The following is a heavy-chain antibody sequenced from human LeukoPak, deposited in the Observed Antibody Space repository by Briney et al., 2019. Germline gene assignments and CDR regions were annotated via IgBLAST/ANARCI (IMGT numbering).Heavy chain of an antibody. CDR2: ISGTGGRT. J-gene: IGHJ5*02. V-gene: IGHV3-23*01. D-gene: IGHD6-25*01. CDR1: GFTFSSYA. CDR3: ATEPPSRGWFHP. Sequence: PGGSLRLSCAASGFTFSSYAMSCVRQAPGKGLEWVSAISGTGGRTYYAGSGKGRFTISRDNPKHPLYLQLNSLRAEDTAVYHCATEPPSRGWFHPWGQGPLLSVSS.